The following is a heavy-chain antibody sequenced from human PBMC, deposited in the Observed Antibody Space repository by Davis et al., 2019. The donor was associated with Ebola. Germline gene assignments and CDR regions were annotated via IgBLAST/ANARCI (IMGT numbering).Heavy chain of an antibody. CDR1: GGTFSSYA. J-gene: IGHJ5*02. Sequence: AASVKVSCKASGGTFSSYAISWVRQAPGQGLEWMGGIIPIFGTANYAQKFQGRVTITADESTSTAYMELSSLRSEDTAVYYCAREALLGFDPWGQGTLVTVSS. CDR2: IIPIFGTA. D-gene: IGHD3-3*01. CDR3: AREALLGFDP. V-gene: IGHV1-69*13.